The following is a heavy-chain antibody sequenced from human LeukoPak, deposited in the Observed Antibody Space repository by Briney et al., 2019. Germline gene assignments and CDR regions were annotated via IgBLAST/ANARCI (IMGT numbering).Heavy chain of an antibody. CDR2: IKQDGSEK. J-gene: IGHJ4*02. V-gene: IGHV3-7*01. D-gene: IGHD1-26*01. CDR3: ARGQAEWELLFAYYFDY. CDR1: GFTFSSYW. Sequence: GGSLRLSCAASGFTFSSYWMSWVRQAPGKGLEWVANIKQDGSEKYYVDSVKGRFTISRDNAKNSLYLQMNSLRAEDTAVYYCARGQAEWELLFAYYFDYWGQGTLVTVSS.